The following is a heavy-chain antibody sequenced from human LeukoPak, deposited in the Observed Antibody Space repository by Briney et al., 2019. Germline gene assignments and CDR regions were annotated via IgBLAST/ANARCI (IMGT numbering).Heavy chain of an antibody. Sequence: PGGSLRLSCAASGFTFDDYAMRWVRQAPGKGLEWVSGISWNSGSIGYADSVKGRFTISRDNAKNSLYLQMNSLRAEDTALYYCAKDGAATVVTNFDYWGQGTLVTVSS. V-gene: IGHV3-9*01. CDR1: GFTFDDYA. D-gene: IGHD4-23*01. CDR3: AKDGAATVVTNFDY. J-gene: IGHJ4*02. CDR2: ISWNSGSI.